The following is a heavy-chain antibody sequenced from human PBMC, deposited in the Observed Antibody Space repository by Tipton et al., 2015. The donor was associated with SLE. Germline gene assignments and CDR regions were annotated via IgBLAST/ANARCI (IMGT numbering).Heavy chain of an antibody. D-gene: IGHD2-2*01. CDR2: IYNNGNT. V-gene: IGHV4-59*11. CDR3: ARAKRSSTTWGYWFDP. Sequence: LRLSCTVSGASISSHYWSWIRQPPGKGLEWIGNIYNNGNTNYNPSLKSRVTISVDTSRSQFFLKLSSVTAADTALYYCARAKRSSTTWGYWFDPWGQGTLATVSS. J-gene: IGHJ5*02. CDR1: GASISSHY.